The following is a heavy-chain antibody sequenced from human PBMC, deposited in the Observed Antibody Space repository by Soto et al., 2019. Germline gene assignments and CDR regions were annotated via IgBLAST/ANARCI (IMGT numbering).Heavy chain of an antibody. CDR2: IYSSGRP. CDR1: GGSISSGGYY. J-gene: IGHJ4*02. CDR3: ARGYYDFWSGYLN. D-gene: IGHD3-3*01. Sequence: QVQLQESGPGLVKPSQTLSLTCTVSGGSISSGGYYWSWIRQHPGKVLEWIGYIYSSGRPYYNPSLQSRVTISIATSKNQFSLKLSSVTAADTAVYYWARGYYDFWSGYLNWGQGTLVTVSS. V-gene: IGHV4-31*03.